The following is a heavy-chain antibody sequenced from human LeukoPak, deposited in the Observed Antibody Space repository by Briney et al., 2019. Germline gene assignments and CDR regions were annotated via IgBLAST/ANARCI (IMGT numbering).Heavy chain of an antibody. J-gene: IGHJ5*02. D-gene: IGHD1-1*01. V-gene: IGHV4-59*01. Sequence: PSETLSLTCTVSGGSISGYYWSWIRQPPGKGLEWLAFIYYTGSTNYNPSLKSRVTISVDTSKNQISLKRTSVAAADTAVNYCARGGTGKANWFDPWGQGTLVTVSS. CDR2: IYYTGST. CDR1: GGSISGYY. CDR3: ARGGTGKANWFDP.